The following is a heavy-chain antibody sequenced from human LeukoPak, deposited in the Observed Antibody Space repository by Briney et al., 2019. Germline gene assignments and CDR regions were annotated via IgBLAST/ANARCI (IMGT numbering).Heavy chain of an antibody. D-gene: IGHD1-14*01. CDR3: AKVSGGGLYYDGMDV. CDR2: ISGSGGTT. V-gene: IGHV3-23*01. Sequence: QSGGSLRLSCAASGFTFNNYATNWVRQAPGKGLEWVSVISGSGGTTYYADSVKGRFTISRDSSKNTLYLQMNSLRAEDTAVYYCAKVSGGGLYYDGMDVWGQGTTVTVSS. J-gene: IGHJ6*02. CDR1: GFTFNNYA.